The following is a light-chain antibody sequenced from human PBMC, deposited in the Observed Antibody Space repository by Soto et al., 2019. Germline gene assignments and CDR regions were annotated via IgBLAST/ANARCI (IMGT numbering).Light chain of an antibody. V-gene: IGLV2-14*01. CDR3: SSYTISSTYV. Sequence: QSALTQPASVSGSPGQSITISCTGTSSDVGGYNYVSWHQQHPGKAPKLMIFEVSNRPSGVSNRFSGSKSGNTASLTISGLQAEDEADYYCSSYTISSTYVFGTGTKVTVL. CDR1: SSDVGGYNY. CDR2: EVS. J-gene: IGLJ1*01.